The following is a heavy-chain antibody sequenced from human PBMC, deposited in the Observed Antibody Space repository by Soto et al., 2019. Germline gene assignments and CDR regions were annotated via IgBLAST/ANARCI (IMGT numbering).Heavy chain of an antibody. CDR2: ISAYNGNT. V-gene: IGHV1-18*04. CDR1: GYTFTSYG. D-gene: IGHD3-9*01. Sequence: ASVKVSCKASGYTFTSYGISWVRQAPGQGLEWMGWISAYNGNTNYAQKLQGRVTMTTDTSTSTAYMELRSLRSDDTAVYYCARDRPVYYDILTALDYWGQGTLVTVSS. CDR3: ARDRPVYYDILTALDY. J-gene: IGHJ4*02.